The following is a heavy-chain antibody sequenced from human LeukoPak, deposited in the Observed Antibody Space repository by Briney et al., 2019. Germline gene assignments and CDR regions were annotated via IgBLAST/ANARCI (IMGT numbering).Heavy chain of an antibody. J-gene: IGHJ4*02. CDR3: TTCGGDCYFNY. CDR2: IKSKPVGETT. CDR1: GFTFSNAW. Sequence: GGSLRLSCAASGFTFSNAWMNWVRQAPGQGLEWVGRIKSKPVGETTSYAAPVIGRFTISRDDSRNTVYLQMNSLKTEDTALYYCTTCGGDCYFNYWGQGTLVTVSS. D-gene: IGHD2-21*02. V-gene: IGHV3-15*01.